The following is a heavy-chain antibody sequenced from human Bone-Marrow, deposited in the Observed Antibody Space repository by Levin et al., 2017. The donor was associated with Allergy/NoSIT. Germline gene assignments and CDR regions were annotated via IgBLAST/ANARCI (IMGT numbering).Heavy chain of an antibody. CDR1: GFTLSSYY. Sequence: GESLKISCAASGFTLSSYYMHWVRQAPGKGLVWVSRIDDDGSTTTYADSVKGRFTISRDIAKNTLYVQMNSLRVEATAVYYCARRGFSTRYFDLWGRGTLVTVSS. D-gene: IGHD3-10*01. J-gene: IGHJ2*01. V-gene: IGHV3-74*01. CDR3: ARRGFSTRYFDL. CDR2: IDDDGSTT.